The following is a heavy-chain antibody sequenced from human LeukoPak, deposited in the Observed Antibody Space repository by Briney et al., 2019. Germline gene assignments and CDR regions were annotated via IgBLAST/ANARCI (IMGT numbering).Heavy chain of an antibody. Sequence: GGSLRLSCAASGFTFSSYSMNWVRQAPGKGLEWVSYISLGGDTIYYAGSVRGRFTISRDAAGNSLYLQMNSLRDEDTAVYFCARILELTLDYWGKGTLVTVSS. V-gene: IGHV3-48*02. CDR2: ISLGGDTI. J-gene: IGHJ4*02. CDR3: ARILELTLDY. CDR1: GFTFSSYS. D-gene: IGHD3-10*01.